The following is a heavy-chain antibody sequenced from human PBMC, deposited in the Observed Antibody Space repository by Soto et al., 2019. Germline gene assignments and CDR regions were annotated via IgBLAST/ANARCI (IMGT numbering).Heavy chain of an antibody. V-gene: IGHV4-59*01. CDR2: IYYSGST. J-gene: IGHJ5*02. Sequence: SETLSLTCTVSGGSISSYYWSWIRQPPGKGLEWIGYIYYSGSTNYNPSLKSRVTISVDTSKNQFSLKLSSVTAADTAVYYCARELFGRSVWFDPSGQGILVTVSS. CDR1: GGSISSYY. CDR3: ARELFGRSVWFDP. D-gene: IGHD3-10*01.